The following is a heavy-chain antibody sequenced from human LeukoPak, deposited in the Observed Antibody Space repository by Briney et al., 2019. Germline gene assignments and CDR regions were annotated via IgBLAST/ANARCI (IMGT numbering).Heavy chain of an antibody. Sequence: GASVRVSCKVSGYTLTELSMHWVRQAPGKGLEWMGGFDPEDGETIYAQKFQGRVTMTEDTSTDTAYMELSSLRSEDTAVYHCATTHGGYFDYWGQGTLVTVSS. V-gene: IGHV1-24*01. CDR1: GYTLTELS. D-gene: IGHD3-10*01. CDR2: FDPEDGET. J-gene: IGHJ4*02. CDR3: ATTHGGYFDY.